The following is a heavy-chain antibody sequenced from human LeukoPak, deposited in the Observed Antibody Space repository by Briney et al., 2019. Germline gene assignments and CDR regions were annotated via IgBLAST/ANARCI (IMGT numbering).Heavy chain of an antibody. CDR2: ISSSSSTI. J-gene: IGHJ3*02. CDR1: GFMLSSSV. Sequence: GGSLRLSCAASGFMLSSSVMHWVRQAPGKGLEWVTYISSSSSTIYYADSVKGRFTISRDNAKNSLYLEMNSLRAEDTAVYYCARKTGGSLDIWGQGTMVTVSS. CDR3: ARKTGGSLDI. D-gene: IGHD7-27*01. V-gene: IGHV3-48*01.